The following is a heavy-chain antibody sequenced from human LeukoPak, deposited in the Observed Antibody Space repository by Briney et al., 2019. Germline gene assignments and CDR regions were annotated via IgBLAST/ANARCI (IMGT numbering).Heavy chain of an antibody. CDR2: IVVGSGNT. CDR3: AASLPEDPYYYYIDV. Sequence: GASVTVSRQASVFTFTSSALQWVRQARGQRLAGVGWIVVGSGNTNYAQKFQERVTITRDMSTSTVYMELSSLRSEDTAVYYCAASLPEDPYYYYIDVWGKGTTVTVSS. CDR1: VFTFTSSA. J-gene: IGHJ6*03. V-gene: IGHV1-58*01.